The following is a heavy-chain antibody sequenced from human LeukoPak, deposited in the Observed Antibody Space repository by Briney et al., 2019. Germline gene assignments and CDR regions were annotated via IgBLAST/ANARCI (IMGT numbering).Heavy chain of an antibody. J-gene: IGHJ6*02. Sequence: PGGSLRLSCAVSGITLSNYGMSWVRQAPGKGLEWVSAISGSGGSTYYADSVKGRFTISRDNSKNTLYLQMNSLRAEDTAVYYCAKHRAMIVENGMDVWGQGTTVTVPS. CDR3: AKHRAMIVENGMDV. V-gene: IGHV3-23*01. D-gene: IGHD3-22*01. CDR1: GITLSNYG. CDR2: ISGSGGST.